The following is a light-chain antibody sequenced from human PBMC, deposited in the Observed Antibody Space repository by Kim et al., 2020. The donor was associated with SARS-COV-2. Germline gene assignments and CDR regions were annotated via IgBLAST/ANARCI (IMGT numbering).Light chain of an antibody. V-gene: IGLV2-14*03. J-gene: IGLJ2*01. CDR3: RSYRSDNTVV. Sequence: QSALTQPASVSGSPGQSITISCTGTSSDVGGSNYISWYQQYPGKAPKVIIYDVSKRPSGVSNRFSGSKSGYTACLTISGLQAEDEADYYCRSYRSDNTVVFGAGTQLTVL. CDR2: DVS. CDR1: SSDVGGSNY.